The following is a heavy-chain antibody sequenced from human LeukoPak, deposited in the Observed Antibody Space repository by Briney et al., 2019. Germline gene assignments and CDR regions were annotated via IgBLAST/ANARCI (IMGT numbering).Heavy chain of an antibody. CDR1: GFAFGGSW. CDR3: VKDCRYLDY. V-gene: IGHV3-7*04. D-gene: IGHD3-16*02. J-gene: IGHJ4*02. CDR2: IKKGDSEI. Sequence: PGGSLRLSCAASGFAFGGSWMSWVRQAPGKGLEWVTNIKKGDSEIYYVDSVKGRFTISRANAKTSVYLQSNSLRADDTAIYYCVKDCRYLDYWGQGTLVTVS.